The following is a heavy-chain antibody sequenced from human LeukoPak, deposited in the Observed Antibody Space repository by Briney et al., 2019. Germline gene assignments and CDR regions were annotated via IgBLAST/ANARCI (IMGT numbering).Heavy chain of an antibody. Sequence: GGSLRLSCATSGFTFSTYAMNWVRQAPGRGLEWVSVIAGNSVTIRYADSVKGRFTISRDNSKNTVFLQMNSLKVEDTALYYCTKDLRPDGLYDFDSWGQGTLVTVSS. CDR2: IAGNSVTI. J-gene: IGHJ4*02. V-gene: IGHV3-23*01. D-gene: IGHD5/OR15-5a*01. CDR1: GFTFSTYA. CDR3: TKDLRPDGLYDFDS.